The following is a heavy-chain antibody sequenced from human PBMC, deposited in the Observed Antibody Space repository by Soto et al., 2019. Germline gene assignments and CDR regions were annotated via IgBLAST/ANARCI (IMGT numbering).Heavy chain of an antibody. CDR1: RASVYTYS. J-gene: IGHJ4*02. V-gene: IGHV4-4*07. D-gene: IGHD1-26*01. Sequence: XETLCLTCTVSRASVYTYSWTWIRQPAGKGLQWIGHIYSSGSANYSPSLKSRVSMSVDSSKNQVSLKLSSVTAADTAVYYCATMVGANDYWGQGTLVTVSS. CDR2: IYSSGSA. CDR3: ATMVGANDY.